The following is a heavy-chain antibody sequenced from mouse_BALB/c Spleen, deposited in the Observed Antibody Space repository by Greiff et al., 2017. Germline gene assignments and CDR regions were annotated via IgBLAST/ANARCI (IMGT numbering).Heavy chain of an antibody. CDR2: ISYSGST. CDR3: ARWGLAFDY. V-gene: IGHV3-2*02. CDR1: GYSITSDYA. J-gene: IGHJ2*01. Sequence: EVQLQQSGPGLVKPSQSLSLTCTVTGYSITSDYAWNWIRQFPGNKLEWMGYISYSGSTSYNPSLKSRISITRDTSKNQFFLQLNSVTTEDTATYYCARWGLAFDYWGQGTTLTVSS. D-gene: IGHD3-3*01.